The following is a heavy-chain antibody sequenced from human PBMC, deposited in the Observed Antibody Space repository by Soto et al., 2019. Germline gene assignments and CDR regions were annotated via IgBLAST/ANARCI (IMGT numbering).Heavy chain of an antibody. D-gene: IGHD1-1*01. CDR2: IHYSGTT. Sequence: SETLSLTCTVSGTSISSYYWSWIRQPPGKGLEWIANIHYSGTTNYNPSIASRVTLSVDTSKNQFSLKMTSVTAADRAMYFCARYNSYDIDYWGRGTLVTVSS. V-gene: IGHV4-59*01. CDR3: ARYNSYDIDY. CDR1: GTSISSYY. J-gene: IGHJ4*02.